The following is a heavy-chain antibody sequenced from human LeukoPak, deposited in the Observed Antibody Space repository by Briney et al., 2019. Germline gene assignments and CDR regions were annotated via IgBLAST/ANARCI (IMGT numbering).Heavy chain of an antibody. CDR2: ISWNSGSI. Sequence: GGSLRLSCAASGFTFRSYAMSWVRQGPGKGLEWVSGISWNSGSIGYADSVKGRFTISRDNAKNSLYLQMNSLRAEDTALYYCAKDRGHTAMGYLDYWGQGTLVTVSS. J-gene: IGHJ4*02. CDR3: AKDRGHTAMGYLDY. V-gene: IGHV3-9*01. D-gene: IGHD5-18*01. CDR1: GFTFRSYA.